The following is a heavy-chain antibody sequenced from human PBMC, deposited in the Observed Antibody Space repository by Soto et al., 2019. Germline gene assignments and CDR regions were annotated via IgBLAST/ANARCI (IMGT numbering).Heavy chain of an antibody. Sequence: ASVKVSCKASGYTFTSYGISWVRRAPGQGLEWMGWISAYNGNTNYAQKLQGRVTMTTDTSTSTAYMELRSLRSDDTAVYYCARGDEYSSSWYWGYWGQGTLVTVSS. J-gene: IGHJ4*02. CDR3: ARGDEYSSSWYWGY. D-gene: IGHD6-13*01. V-gene: IGHV1-18*01. CDR2: ISAYNGNT. CDR1: GYTFTSYG.